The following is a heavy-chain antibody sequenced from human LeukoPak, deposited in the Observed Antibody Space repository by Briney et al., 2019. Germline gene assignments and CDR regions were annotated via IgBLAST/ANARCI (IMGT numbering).Heavy chain of an antibody. CDR1: GFTFSSYA. D-gene: IGHD3-22*01. Sequence: GGSLRLSCAASGFTFSSYAMHWVRQAPGKGLEWVAVISYDGSNKYYADSVKGRFTISRDNSKNTLYLQMNSLRAEDTAVYYCASPYYYDSSGYSPLAYWGQGTLVTVSS. J-gene: IGHJ4*02. CDR2: ISYDGSNK. CDR3: ASPYYYDSSGYSPLAY. V-gene: IGHV3-30*04.